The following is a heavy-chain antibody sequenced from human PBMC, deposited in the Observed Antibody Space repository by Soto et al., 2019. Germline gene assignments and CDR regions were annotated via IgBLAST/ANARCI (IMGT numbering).Heavy chain of an antibody. CDR3: AKVASYYYDSSGYFDY. CDR1: GFTFSSYA. Sequence: GGSLRLSCAASGFTFSSYAMSWVRQAPGKGLEWVSAISGSGGSTYYADSVKGRFTISRDNSKNTLYLQMNSLRAEDTAVYYCAKVASYYYDSSGYFDYWGQGTLVTV. D-gene: IGHD3-22*01. CDR2: ISGSGGST. J-gene: IGHJ4*02. V-gene: IGHV3-23*01.